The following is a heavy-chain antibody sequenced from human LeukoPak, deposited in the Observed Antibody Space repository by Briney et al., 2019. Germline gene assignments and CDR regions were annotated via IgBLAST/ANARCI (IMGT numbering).Heavy chain of an antibody. D-gene: IGHD3-22*01. CDR3: ARDGGGTYYYDSSGYLSPDTFDY. J-gene: IGHJ4*02. Sequence: PGRSLRLSCAASGFTFSSYAMHWVRQAPGKGLEWVAVISYDGSNKYYADSVKGRFTISRDNSKNTLYLQMNSLRAEDTAVYYCARDGGGTYYYDSSGYLSPDTFDYWGQGTLVTVSS. CDR1: GFTFSSYA. CDR2: ISYDGSNK. V-gene: IGHV3-30*04.